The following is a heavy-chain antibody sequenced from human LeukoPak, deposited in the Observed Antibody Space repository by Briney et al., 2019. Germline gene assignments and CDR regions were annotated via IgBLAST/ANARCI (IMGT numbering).Heavy chain of an antibody. CDR1: GYTFTGYY. Sequence: ASVKVSCKASGYTFTGYYMHWVRQAPGQGLEWMGWINPNSGGTNYAQKFQGRVTMTRDTSISTAYTELSRLRSDDTAVYYCARDAPLGVVVPAAIPDYYGMDVWGQGTTVTVSS. V-gene: IGHV1-2*02. CDR3: ARDAPLGVVVPAAIPDYYGMDV. J-gene: IGHJ6*02. CDR2: INPNSGGT. D-gene: IGHD2-2*02.